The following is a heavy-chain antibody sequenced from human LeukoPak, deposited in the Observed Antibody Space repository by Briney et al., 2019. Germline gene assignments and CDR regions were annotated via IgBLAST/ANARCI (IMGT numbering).Heavy chain of an antibody. CDR3: ARGLRYYGSGTDY. Sequence: SETLSLTCTVSGSSISSYYWSWIRQPPGKGLEWIGEINHSGSTNYNPSLKSRVTISVDTSKNQFSLKLSSVTAADTAVYYCARGLRYYGSGTDYWGQGTLVTVSS. CDR1: GSSISSYY. J-gene: IGHJ4*02. CDR2: INHSGST. V-gene: IGHV4-34*01. D-gene: IGHD3-10*01.